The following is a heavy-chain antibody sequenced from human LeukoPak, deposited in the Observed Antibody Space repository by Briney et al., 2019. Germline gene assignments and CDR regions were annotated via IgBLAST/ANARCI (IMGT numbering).Heavy chain of an antibody. J-gene: IGHJ4*02. CDR1: GFTFTSSA. CDR2: IVVGSGNA. Sequence: ASVKVSCKASGFTFTSSAVQWVRQARGQRLEWIGWIVVGSGNANYARKFQERVTITRDMSTSTAYMELSSLRSEDTAVYYCAAEGEGFGHFDYWGQGTLVTVSS. V-gene: IGHV1-58*01. CDR3: AAEGEGFGHFDY. D-gene: IGHD3-10*01.